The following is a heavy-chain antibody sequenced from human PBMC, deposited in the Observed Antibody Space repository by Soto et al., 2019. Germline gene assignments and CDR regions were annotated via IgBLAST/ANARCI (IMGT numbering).Heavy chain of an antibody. D-gene: IGHD6-13*01. CDR3: ARSPGASTGIAARRDG. CDR1: GNRFTSYW. J-gene: IGHJ6*02. Sequence: GASRMISGEGSGNRFTSYWSGWVRPLTGKGLEWMGIIYPGDSDTRYSPSFQGQVTISADKSISTAYLQWSSLKASDTAMYYCARSPGASTGIAARRDGWGQGTTVTVS. CDR2: IYPGDSDT. V-gene: IGHV5-51*01.